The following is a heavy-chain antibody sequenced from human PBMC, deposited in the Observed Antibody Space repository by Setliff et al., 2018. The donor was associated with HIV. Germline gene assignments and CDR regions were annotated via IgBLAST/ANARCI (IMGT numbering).Heavy chain of an antibody. Sequence: SVKVSCKASGGTFSSYAISWVRQAPGQGLEWMGGIIPIFGTANYAQKFQGRVTITADESTSTAYMELSSLRSEDTAVYYCAKDRDERWFGELLSPFTFDYWGQGTLVTVSS. CDR1: GGTFSSYA. CDR2: IIPIFGTA. J-gene: IGHJ4*02. CDR3: AKDRDERWFGELLSPFTFDY. D-gene: IGHD3-10*01. V-gene: IGHV1-69*13.